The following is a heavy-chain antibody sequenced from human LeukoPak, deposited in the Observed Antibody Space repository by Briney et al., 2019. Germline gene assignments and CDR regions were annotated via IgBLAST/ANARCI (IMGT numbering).Heavy chain of an antibody. V-gene: IGHV1-69*10. CDR1: GGTFSSYA. J-gene: IGHJ6*02. Sequence: AASVTVSCKASGGTFSSYAISWVRQAPGQGLEWMGRTIPILGIANYAQKFQGRVTITADKSTGTAYMELSSLRSEDTAVYYCARGGGYSGYDAWDYYYGMDVWGQGTTVTVSS. D-gene: IGHD5-12*01. CDR2: TIPILGIA. CDR3: ARGGGYSGYDAWDYYYGMDV.